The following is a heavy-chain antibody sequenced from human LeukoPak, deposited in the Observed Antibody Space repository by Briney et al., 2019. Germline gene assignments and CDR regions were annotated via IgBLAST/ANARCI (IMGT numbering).Heavy chain of an antibody. Sequence: SVKVSCKASGYTFTSYAMHWVRQAPGQGLEWMGGIIPIFGTANYAQKFQGRVTITADESTSTAYMELSSLRSEDTAVYYCASFTHPDIVVVPAADYYYMDVWGKGTTVTVSS. D-gene: IGHD2-2*01. CDR1: GYTFTSYA. CDR2: IIPIFGTA. CDR3: ASFTHPDIVVVPAADYYYMDV. J-gene: IGHJ6*03. V-gene: IGHV1-69*13.